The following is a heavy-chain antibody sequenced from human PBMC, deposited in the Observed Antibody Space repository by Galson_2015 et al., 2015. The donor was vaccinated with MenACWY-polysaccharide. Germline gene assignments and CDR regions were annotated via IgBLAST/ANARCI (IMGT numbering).Heavy chain of an antibody. Sequence: SEPLSLTCTVPGYSISGAYHWGWILQPPGKGLEWLSTIHPIGETYYKPSLRSRVTIFVDMSSNQFSLKVSYVTAADTAVDYCVRGREDSGRYNFDYWGRGTLVTVSS. CDR1: GYSISGAYH. CDR2: IHPIGET. D-gene: IGHD1-26*01. V-gene: IGHV4-38-2*02. CDR3: VRGREDSGRYNFDY. J-gene: IGHJ4*02.